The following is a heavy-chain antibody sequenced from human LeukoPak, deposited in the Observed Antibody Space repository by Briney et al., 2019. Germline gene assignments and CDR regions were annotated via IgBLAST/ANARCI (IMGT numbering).Heavy chain of an antibody. V-gene: IGHV4-34*01. CDR2: INHSGST. Sequence: SETLSLTCAVYGGSFSGYYWSWIRQPPGKGLEWIGEINHSGSTNYNPSLKSRVTISVDTSKNQFSLKLSSVTAADTAVYYCARICDSSGYLSFDYWGQGTLVTVSS. D-gene: IGHD3-22*01. CDR3: ARICDSSGYLSFDY. J-gene: IGHJ4*02. CDR1: GGSFSGYY.